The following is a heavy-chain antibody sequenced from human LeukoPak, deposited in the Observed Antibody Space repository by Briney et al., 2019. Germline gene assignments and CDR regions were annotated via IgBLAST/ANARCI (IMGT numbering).Heavy chain of an antibody. D-gene: IGHD2-21*02. CDR2: IYYSGST. CDR1: GGSISRGGYY. CDR3: ARAPLAYCGGDCYSGAFDI. J-gene: IGHJ3*02. V-gene: IGHV4-31*03. Sequence: ASQTLSLTCTVSGGSISRGGYYWSWIRQHPGEGLEWIGYIYYSGSTYYNPSLKSRVTISVDTSKNQFSLKLSSVTAADTAVYYCARAPLAYCGGDCYSGAFDIWGQGTMVTVSS.